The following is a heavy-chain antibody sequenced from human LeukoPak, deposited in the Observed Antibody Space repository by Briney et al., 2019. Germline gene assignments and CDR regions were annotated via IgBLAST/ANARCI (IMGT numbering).Heavy chain of an antibody. V-gene: IGHV3-21*01. CDR1: GSTFSSYS. J-gene: IGHJ6*02. D-gene: IGHD2-15*01. Sequence: GGSLRLSCAASGSTFSSYSMNWVRQAPGKGLEWVSSISSSSSYIYYADSVKGRFTISRDNAKNSLYLQMNSLRAEDTAVYYCARDQDYCSGGSCHGYYYYGMDVWGQGTTVTVSS. CDR2: ISSSSSYI. CDR3: ARDQDYCSGGSCHGYYYYGMDV.